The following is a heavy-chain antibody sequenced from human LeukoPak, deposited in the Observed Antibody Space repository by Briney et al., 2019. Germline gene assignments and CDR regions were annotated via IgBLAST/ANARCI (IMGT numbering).Heavy chain of an antibody. Sequence: SETLSLTCAVYGGSFSGYYWSWIRQPPGKGLEWIGEINHSGSTNYNPSLKSRVTISVDTSKNQFSLKLSSVTAADTAVYYCARGLWGTIFGVVLNWFDPWGQGTLVTVFS. CDR2: INHSGST. CDR1: GGSFSGYY. D-gene: IGHD3-3*01. CDR3: ARGLWGTIFGVVLNWFDP. J-gene: IGHJ5*02. V-gene: IGHV4-34*01.